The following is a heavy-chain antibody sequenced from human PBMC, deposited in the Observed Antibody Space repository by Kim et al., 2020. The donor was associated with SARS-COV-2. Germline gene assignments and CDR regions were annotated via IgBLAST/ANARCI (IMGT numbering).Heavy chain of an antibody. V-gene: IGHV3-21*01. Sequence: SVRGRFTTPRDNAKNSLYLQMNSLRAEDTAVYYCASLYYYDGSGYYPSGFWGQGTLVTVSS. D-gene: IGHD3-22*01. CDR3: ASLYYYDGSGYYPSGF. J-gene: IGHJ4*02.